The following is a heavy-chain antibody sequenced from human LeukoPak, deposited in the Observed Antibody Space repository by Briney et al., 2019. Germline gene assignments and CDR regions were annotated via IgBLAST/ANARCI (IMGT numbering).Heavy chain of an antibody. V-gene: IGHV3-30*02. CDR1: GLTFSSHG. D-gene: IGHD3-16*01. J-gene: IGHJ4*02. CDR3: AKGFGARGEYYFDY. Sequence: GGSLRLSCAASGLTFSSHGMHWVRQAPGKGLKWVTFIRYDESNKYYADSVKGRFTISRDNSKSTLYLQMNSLRVEDTAVYYCAKGFGARGEYYFDYWGQGTLVTVSS. CDR2: IRYDESNK.